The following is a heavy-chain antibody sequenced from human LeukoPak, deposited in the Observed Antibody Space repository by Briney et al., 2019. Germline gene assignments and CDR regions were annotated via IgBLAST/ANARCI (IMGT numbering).Heavy chain of an antibody. V-gene: IGHV4-34*01. CDR2: INDSGTS. D-gene: IGHD6-19*01. Sequence: PSETLSLTCAFYGGSFSDYYWSWIRQPPGKGLEWIGEINDSGTSNYNASLTSRLTISVDTSKNQLYLKLTSVSVADTAVYYCAFSIAVGDYWGQGTLVSVSS. CDR3: AFSIAVGDY. J-gene: IGHJ4*02. CDR1: GGSFSDYY.